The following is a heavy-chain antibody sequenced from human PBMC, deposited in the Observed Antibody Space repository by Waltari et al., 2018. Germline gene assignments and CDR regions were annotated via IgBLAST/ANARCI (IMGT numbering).Heavy chain of an antibody. CDR2: MNTNSGNT. D-gene: IGHD3-10*01. CDR1: GYTFTSYD. J-gene: IGHJ4*02. V-gene: IGHV1-8*03. Sequence: QVQLVQSGAEVKKPGASVKVSCKASGYTFTSYDINWVRQATGQGLEWMGWMNTNSGNTGYAEKFKGRVTITRNNAISTAYMELSSLRSEDTAVYYCARGRYYGSGSYYKVGDYWGQGTLVTVSS. CDR3: ARGRYYGSGSYYKVGDY.